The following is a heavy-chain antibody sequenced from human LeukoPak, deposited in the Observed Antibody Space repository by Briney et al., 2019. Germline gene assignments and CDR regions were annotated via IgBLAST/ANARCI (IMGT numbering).Heavy chain of an antibody. CDR1: GFTFSSYE. D-gene: IGHD2-21*02. J-gene: IGHJ4*02. CDR3: ARTVVTARIDY. Sequence: GGSLRLSCAASGFTFSSYEMNWVRQAPGKGLEWVSYISSSGSTIYYADSVKGRFTISRDNAKNSLYLQMNSLRAEDTALYYCARTVVTARIDYWGQGTLVTVSS. V-gene: IGHV3-48*03. CDR2: ISSSGSTI.